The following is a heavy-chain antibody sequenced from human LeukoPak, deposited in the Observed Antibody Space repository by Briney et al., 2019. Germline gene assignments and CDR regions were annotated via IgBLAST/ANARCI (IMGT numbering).Heavy chain of an antibody. D-gene: IGHD3-10*01. V-gene: IGHV1-2*02. Sequence: ASVKVSCKASGYAFTGYYMHWVRQAPGQGLEWMGWINPNSGGTNYAQKFQGRVTMTRDTSISTAYMELSRLRSDDTAVYYCARDFVITMVRGGQVGFDYWGQGTLVTVSS. CDR1: GYAFTGYY. CDR2: INPNSGGT. J-gene: IGHJ4*02. CDR3: ARDFVITMVRGGQVGFDY.